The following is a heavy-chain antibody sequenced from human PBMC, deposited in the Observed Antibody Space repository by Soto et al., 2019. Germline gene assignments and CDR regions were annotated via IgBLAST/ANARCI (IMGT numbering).Heavy chain of an antibody. CDR2: IKQDGSEK. CDR3: AKVRVAARGPISYDAFDI. D-gene: IGHD2-15*01. Sequence: GGSLRLSCAASGFTFSSYWMSWVRQAPGKGLEWVANIKQDGSEKYYVDSVKGRFTISRDNAKNSLYLQMNSLRAEDTAVYYCAKVRVAARGPISYDAFDIWGQATIVTVSS. CDR1: GFTFSSYW. V-gene: IGHV3-7*03. J-gene: IGHJ3*02.